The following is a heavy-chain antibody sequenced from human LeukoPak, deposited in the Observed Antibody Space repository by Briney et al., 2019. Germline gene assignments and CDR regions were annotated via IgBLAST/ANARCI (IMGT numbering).Heavy chain of an antibody. J-gene: IGHJ3*02. D-gene: IGHD3-22*01. CDR1: GFIFSSYG. V-gene: IGHV3-21*01. Sequence: GGSLRLSCAASGFIFSSYGMNWVRQAPGKGLEWVSSISSSSSYIYYADSVKGRFTISRDNAKNSLYLQMNSLRAEDTAVYYCASGYFHAFDIWGQGTMVTVSS. CDR2: ISSSSSYI. CDR3: ASGYFHAFDI.